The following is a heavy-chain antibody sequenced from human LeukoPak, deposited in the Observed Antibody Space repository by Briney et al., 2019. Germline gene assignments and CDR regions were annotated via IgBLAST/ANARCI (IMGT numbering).Heavy chain of an antibody. J-gene: IGHJ6*03. Sequence: SETLSLTCTVSGGSISTYYWSWIRHPPGKGLEWIGYIYYSGSTNYNPSLKSRVTISVDTSNNQFSLKLSSVTAADTAVYYCARAFYPGYYSYMAVWGKGTTVTVSS. CDR1: GGSISTYY. D-gene: IGHD3-3*02. V-gene: IGHV4-59*01. CDR3: ARAFYPGYYSYMAV. CDR2: IYYSGST.